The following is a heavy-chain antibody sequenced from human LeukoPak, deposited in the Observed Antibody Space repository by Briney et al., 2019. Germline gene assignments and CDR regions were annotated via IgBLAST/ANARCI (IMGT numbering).Heavy chain of an antibody. CDR1: EYTRPELH. D-gene: IGHD1-26*01. CDR2: FGPDDSEA. CDR3: APDQKIVGTTGAYVF. V-gene: IGHV1-24*01. Sequence: ASVQVSSQVPEYTRPELHMHWLGQTPGKGLEWMVGFGPDDSEAIYAQNFQGRVTMIEDTSTDTAYMELSTLRSDDTALYSCAPDQKIVGTTGAYVFWGEGTLVTVSS. J-gene: IGHJ1*01.